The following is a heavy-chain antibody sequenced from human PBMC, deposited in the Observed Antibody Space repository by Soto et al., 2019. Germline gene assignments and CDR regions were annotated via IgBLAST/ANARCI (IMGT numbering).Heavy chain of an antibody. CDR2: IYYSGST. J-gene: IGHJ6*02. V-gene: IGHV4-30-4*01. CDR3: ARSVEMATIGNYYYYGMDV. CDR1: GGSISSGDYY. Sequence: QVQLQESGPGLVKPSQTLSLTCTVSGGSISSGDYYWSWIRQPPGKGLEWIGYIYYSGSTDYNPSLKSRVTSSVATSKNHFSMKLSSVTAADTAVYYCARSVEMATIGNYYYYGMDVWGQGTTVTVSS. D-gene: IGHD1-1*01.